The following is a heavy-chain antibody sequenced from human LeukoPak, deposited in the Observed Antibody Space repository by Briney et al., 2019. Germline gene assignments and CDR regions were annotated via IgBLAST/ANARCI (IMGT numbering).Heavy chain of an antibody. CDR3: AKGRQAEWYFDL. CDR1: GFSFKDYY. J-gene: IGHJ2*01. D-gene: IGHD6-6*01. Sequence: GGSLRLSCAASGFSFKDYYFSWIRQAPGKGLEWVSFINVNGGAMYYADFVKGRFTISRDNSKNTLYLQMNSLRAEDTAVYYCAKGRQAEWYFDLWGRGTLVTVSS. CDR2: INVNGGAM. V-gene: IGHV3-11*01.